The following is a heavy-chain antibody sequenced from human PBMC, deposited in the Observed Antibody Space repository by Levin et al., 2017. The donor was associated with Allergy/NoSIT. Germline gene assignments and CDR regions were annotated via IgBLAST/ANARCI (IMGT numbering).Heavy chain of an antibody. CDR2: ISYDGSNK. V-gene: IGHV3-30-3*01. CDR3: ARVRGATTVYFDY. J-gene: IGHJ4*02. D-gene: IGHD1-26*01. CDR1: GFTFSSYA. Sequence: GESLKISCAASGFTFSSYAMHWVRQAPGKGLEWVAVISYDGSNKYYADSVKGRFTISRDNSKNTLYLQMNSLRAEDTAVYYCARVRGATTVYFDYWGQGTLVTVSS.